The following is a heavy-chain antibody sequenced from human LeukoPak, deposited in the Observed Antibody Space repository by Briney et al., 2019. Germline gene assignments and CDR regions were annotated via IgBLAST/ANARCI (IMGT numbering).Heavy chain of an antibody. CDR3: ARDGADVYGRAFDY. Sequence: SETLSPTCNVSGGSISSYFWTWIRQPAGKGLEWVGRIHASGTTNYNSSLKSRVSMTVDAYKNQFSLKLISVTAADTAVYFCARDGADVYGRAFDYWGQGTLVSVSS. V-gene: IGHV4-4*07. J-gene: IGHJ4*02. CDR1: GGSISSYF. CDR2: IHASGTT. D-gene: IGHD3-10*01.